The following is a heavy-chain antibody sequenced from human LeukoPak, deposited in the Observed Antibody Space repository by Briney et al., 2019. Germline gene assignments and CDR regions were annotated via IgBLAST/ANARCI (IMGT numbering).Heavy chain of an antibody. J-gene: IGHJ3*02. V-gene: IGHV4-4*07. CDR2: IYTSGST. CDR3: AKDGDYGTNDAFDI. CDR1: GGSISSYS. D-gene: IGHD4-17*01. Sequence: SETLSLTCTVSGGSISSYSGSWIRQPAGKGLEWVGRIYTSGSTNYNPSLKSRVTMSVDTSKNQFSLKPSSVTAADTAVYYCAKDGDYGTNDAFDIWGQGTMVTVSS.